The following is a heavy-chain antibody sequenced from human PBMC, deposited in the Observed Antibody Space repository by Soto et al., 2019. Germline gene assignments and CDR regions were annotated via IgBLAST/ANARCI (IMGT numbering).Heavy chain of an antibody. D-gene: IGHD6-13*01. Sequence: QVQLVQSGAEVKKPGSSVKVSCKASGGTFSSYAISWVRQAPGQGLEWMGGIIPIFGTANYAQQFQGRVTITADKSTSTAYMELSSLRSDDTAVYYWARPPKAAAGRYYYYGMDGGGKGTTVTVSS. CDR3: ARPPKAAAGRYYYYGMDG. J-gene: IGHJ6*04. CDR2: IIPIFGTA. CDR1: GGTFSSYA. V-gene: IGHV1-69*06.